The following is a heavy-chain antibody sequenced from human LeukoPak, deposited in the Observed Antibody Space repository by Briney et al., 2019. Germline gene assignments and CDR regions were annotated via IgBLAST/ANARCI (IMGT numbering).Heavy chain of an antibody. V-gene: IGHV4-31*03. CDR3: AREPADDLWSGQTE. D-gene: IGHD3-3*01. Sequence: SQTLSLTCTVSGGSISSGGYYWSWIRQHPGKGLEWIGYIYYSGSTYYNPSLKSRVTISVDTSKNQFSLKLSSVTAADTAVYYCAREPADDLWSGQTEWGQGTLVTVSS. CDR1: GGSISSGGYY. J-gene: IGHJ4*02. CDR2: IYYSGST.